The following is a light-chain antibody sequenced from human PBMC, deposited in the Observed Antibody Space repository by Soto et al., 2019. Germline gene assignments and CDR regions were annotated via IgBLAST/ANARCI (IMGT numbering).Light chain of an antibody. CDR1: TGAVTGGNY. V-gene: IGLV7-43*01. CDR2: TTN. J-gene: IGLJ3*02. Sequence: QAVVTQEPSLTVSPGGTVTLTCASSTGAVTGGNYPSWFQQRPGQAPRTLIYTTNSKHSWTPARFSGSLLGDKAALTLSGVQPEDEADYYCLLYYGGAQLVFGGGTKVTVL. CDR3: LLYYGGAQLV.